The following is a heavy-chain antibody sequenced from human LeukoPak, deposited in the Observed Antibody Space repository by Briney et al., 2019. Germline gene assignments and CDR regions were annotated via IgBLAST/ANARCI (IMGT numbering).Heavy chain of an antibody. Sequence: GGSLRLSCAASGFTFSSYSMNWVRQAPGKGLEWVSYISSSSTIYYADSVKGRFTISRDNAKNSLYLQMNSLRAEDTAVYYCARDLAMVPNRGNYWGQGTLVTVSS. CDR1: GFTFSSYS. V-gene: IGHV3-48*04. J-gene: IGHJ4*02. D-gene: IGHD3-10*01. CDR2: ISSSSTI. CDR3: ARDLAMVPNRGNY.